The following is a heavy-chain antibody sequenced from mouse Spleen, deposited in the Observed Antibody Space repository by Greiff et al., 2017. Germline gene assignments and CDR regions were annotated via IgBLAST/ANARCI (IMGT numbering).Heavy chain of an antibody. CDR2: FYPGSGSI. V-gene: IGHV1-62-2*01. CDR1: GYTFTEYT. J-gene: IGHJ2*01. Sequence: VKLMESGAELVKPGASVKLSCKASGYTFTEYTIHWVKQRSGQGLEWIGWFYPGSGSIKYNEKFKDKATLTADKSSSTVYMELSRLTSEDSAVYFCARHEEGGNYLDYWGQGTTLTVSS. CDR3: ARHEEGGNYLDY.